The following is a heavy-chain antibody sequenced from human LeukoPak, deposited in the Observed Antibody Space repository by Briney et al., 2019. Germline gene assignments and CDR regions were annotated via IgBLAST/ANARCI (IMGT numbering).Heavy chain of an antibody. Sequence: TSETLSLTSAVYGGSFSGYYWSWIRQPPGKGLEWIGEINHSGSTNYNPSLKSRVTISVDTSKNQFSLKLSSVTAADTAVYYCARTPRYYDILTGYLRGIFDYWGQGTLVTVSS. CDR3: ARTPRYYDILTGYLRGIFDY. CDR2: INHSGST. CDR1: GGSFSGYY. V-gene: IGHV4-34*01. D-gene: IGHD3-9*01. J-gene: IGHJ4*02.